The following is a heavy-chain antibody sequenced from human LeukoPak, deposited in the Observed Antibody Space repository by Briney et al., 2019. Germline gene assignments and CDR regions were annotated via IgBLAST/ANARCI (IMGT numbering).Heavy chain of an antibody. V-gene: IGHV4-34*01. J-gene: IGHJ5*02. Sequence: SETLSLTCAVYGGSFSGYYWSWIRQPPGKGLEWIGEINHSGSTNYNPSLKSRVTISVDTSKNQFSLKLSSVTAADTAVYYCARVDYKGWFDPWGQGTLVTVSS. CDR3: ARVDYKGWFDP. CDR1: GGSFSGYY. D-gene: IGHD4-11*01. CDR2: INHSGST.